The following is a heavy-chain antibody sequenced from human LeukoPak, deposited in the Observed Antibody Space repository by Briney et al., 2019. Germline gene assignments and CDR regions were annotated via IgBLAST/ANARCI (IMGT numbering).Heavy chain of an antibody. J-gene: IGHJ4*02. D-gene: IGHD3-10*01. CDR2: ISGCGGST. CDR3: AKVREAMVRGVTGAPFDY. V-gene: IGHV3-23*01. Sequence: GGPLRLSCAASGFTFSSYAMSWVRQAPGKGLEGVSAISGCGGSTYYADSVKGRFTISRDNSKNTLYLQMNSLRAEDTAVYCCAKVREAMVRGVTGAPFDYWGQGTLVTVSS. CDR1: GFTFSSYA.